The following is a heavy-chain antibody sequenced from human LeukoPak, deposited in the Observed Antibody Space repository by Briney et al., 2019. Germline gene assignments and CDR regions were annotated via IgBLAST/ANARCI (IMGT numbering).Heavy chain of an antibody. CDR3: TRDSSWYDY. CDR1: GGSITSYY. V-gene: IGHV4-59*01. J-gene: IGHJ4*02. D-gene: IGHD6-13*01. Sequence: SSETLSLTCTVSGGSITSYYWSWIRQPPGKGLEWIGYIYYSGSTNYNPSLKSRVTMSVDTSKNQFSLKLSSVTAADTAVYYCTRDSSWYDYWGQGTLVSVSS. CDR2: IYYSGST.